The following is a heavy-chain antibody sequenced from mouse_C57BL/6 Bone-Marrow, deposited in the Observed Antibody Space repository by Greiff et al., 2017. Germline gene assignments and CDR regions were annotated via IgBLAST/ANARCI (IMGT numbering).Heavy chain of an antibody. CDR3: ARWGGLRRSYYYAMDY. Sequence: QVQLQQPGAELVRPGSSVKLSCKASGYTFTSYWMHWVKQRPIQGLEWIGNIDPSDSETHYNQKFKDKATLTVDKSSSTAYMQLSSLTSEDSAVYYCARWGGLRRSYYYAMDYGGQGTSVTVSS. J-gene: IGHJ4*01. CDR1: GYTFTSYW. V-gene: IGHV1-52*01. CDR2: IDPSDSET. D-gene: IGHD2-4*01.